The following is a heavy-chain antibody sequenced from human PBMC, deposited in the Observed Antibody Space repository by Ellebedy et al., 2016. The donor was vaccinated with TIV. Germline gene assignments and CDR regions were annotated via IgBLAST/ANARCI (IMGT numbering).Heavy chain of an antibody. Sequence: AASVKVSCKASGYTFTSFGIIWVRQAPGQGLEWMGWISWYNGNTKYGQTFQGRLTMTTDTSTSTAYMELRSRRPDDTAVYFCARGGNYYTSSGDYRYYFDYWGQGTLVTVSS. CDR1: GYTFTSFG. D-gene: IGHD2-21*02. CDR2: ISWYNGNT. J-gene: IGHJ4*02. V-gene: IGHV1-18*01. CDR3: ARGGNYYTSSGDYRYYFDY.